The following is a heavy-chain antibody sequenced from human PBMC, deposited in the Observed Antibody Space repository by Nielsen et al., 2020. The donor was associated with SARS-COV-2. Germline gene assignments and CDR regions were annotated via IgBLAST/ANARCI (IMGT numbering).Heavy chain of an antibody. V-gene: IGHV3-33*08. CDR3: ARELIANYGMDV. Sequence: GGSLRLSCAASGFTFDDYAMHWVRQAPGKGLEWVAVVWSDGTNKYYADSVRGRFSVSRDNSKNTLYLQMYSLRAEDTAVYYCARELIANYGMDVWGQGTTVTVSS. J-gene: IGHJ6*02. D-gene: IGHD3-16*01. CDR2: VWSDGTNK. CDR1: GFTFDDYA.